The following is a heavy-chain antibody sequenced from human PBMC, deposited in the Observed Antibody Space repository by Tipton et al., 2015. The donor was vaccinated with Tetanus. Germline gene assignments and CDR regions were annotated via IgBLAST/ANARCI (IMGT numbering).Heavy chain of an antibody. CDR1: GGSISSGDYY. CDR3: ARRRGVYSGSYFDY. V-gene: IGHV4-30-4*01. Sequence: TLSLTCTVSGGSISSGDYYRSWIRQPPGKGLEWIGYIYYSGSTYYNPSLKSRVTISVDTSKNQFSLKLSSVTAADTAVYYCARRRGVYSGSYFDYWGQGTLVTVSS. CDR2: IYYSGST. J-gene: IGHJ4*02. D-gene: IGHD1-26*01.